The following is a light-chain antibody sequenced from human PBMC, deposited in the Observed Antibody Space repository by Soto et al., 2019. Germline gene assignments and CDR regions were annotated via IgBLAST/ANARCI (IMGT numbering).Light chain of an antibody. J-gene: IGKJ2*01. CDR1: QSVLFSSNNMNS. Sequence: DIVVTQSPDFLAVSLGERATINCKSSQSVLFSSNNMNSLAWYQQKPGQPPRLLIYWASTRESGVPDRFSGSGSGADFTLTISSLQAEDVAVYYCHQFYSPPYTFGQGTTLEIK. CDR2: WAS. V-gene: IGKV4-1*01. CDR3: HQFYSPPYT.